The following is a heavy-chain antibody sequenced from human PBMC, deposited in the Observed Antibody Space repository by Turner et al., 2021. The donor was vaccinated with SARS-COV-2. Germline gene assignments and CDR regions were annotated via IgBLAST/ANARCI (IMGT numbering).Heavy chain of an antibody. CDR3: ANVGSYFFDY. Sequence: EVQLLESGGGLVPPGGSLRLTCAAYGFIFSNSAMSWVRQAPGQGLEWVSTISSSGRTTYYADSVKGRCTISRDNYKNTLYLQMNSLRAGDTALYYCANVGSYFFDYWGPGTLVTVSS. CDR1: GFIFSNSA. V-gene: IGHV3-23*01. J-gene: IGHJ4*02. CDR2: ISSSGRTT. D-gene: IGHD3-10*01.